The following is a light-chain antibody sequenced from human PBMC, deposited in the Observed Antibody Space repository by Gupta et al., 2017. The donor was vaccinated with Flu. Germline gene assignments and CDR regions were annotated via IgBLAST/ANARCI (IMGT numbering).Light chain of an antibody. CDR2: GAS. CDR3: QQRET. V-gene: IGKV3-15*01. CDR1: QSVSSN. Sequence: SVSPGERATLSCRASQSVSSNLAWYQQKPGQAPRLLIYGASTRATGIPARFSGSGSGTEFTLTISSLQSEDFAVYYCQQRETFGQGTKVEIK. J-gene: IGKJ1*01.